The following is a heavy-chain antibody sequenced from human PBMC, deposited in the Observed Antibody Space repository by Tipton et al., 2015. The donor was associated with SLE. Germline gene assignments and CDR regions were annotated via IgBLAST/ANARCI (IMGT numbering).Heavy chain of an antibody. D-gene: IGHD1-26*01. CDR1: GSSFSGYY. CDR2: INHSGST. J-gene: IGHJ3*02. CDR3: SRTIYGSATNAFDI. V-gene: IGHV4-34*01. Sequence: TLSLTCAVYGSSFSGYYWSWIRRPPGKGLEWIGEINHSGSTNYNPSLKSRVTISVDTSKNQFSLKLGSVTAADTAVYYCSRTIYGSATNAFDIWGQGTMVTVSS.